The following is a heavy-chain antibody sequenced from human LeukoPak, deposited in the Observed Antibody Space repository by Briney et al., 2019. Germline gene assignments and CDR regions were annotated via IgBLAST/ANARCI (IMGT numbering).Heavy chain of an antibody. CDR1: GYSISSGYY. CDR3: ARERRDGYKVYFDY. Sequence: SETLSLTCTVSGYSISSGYYWGWIRQPPGKGLEWIGSIYHSGSTYYNPSLKSRVTISVDTSKNQFSLKLSSVTAADTAVYYCARERRDGYKVYFDYWGQGTLVTVSS. V-gene: IGHV4-38-2*02. CDR2: IYHSGST. D-gene: IGHD5-24*01. J-gene: IGHJ4*02.